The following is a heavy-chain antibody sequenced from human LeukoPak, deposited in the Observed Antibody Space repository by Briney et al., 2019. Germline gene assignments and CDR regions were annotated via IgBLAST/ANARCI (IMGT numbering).Heavy chain of an antibody. CDR3: ATDGEQLVARYYFDY. J-gene: IGHJ4*02. CDR1: GYTFTGYY. CDR2: INPNSGGT. Sequence: ASVKVSCKASGYTFTGYYMHWVRQAPGHGLEWMGWINPNSGGTNYAQKFQGRVTMTRDTSISTAYMELSRLRSDDTAMYYCATDGEQLVARYYFDYWGQGTLVTVSS. V-gene: IGHV1-2*02. D-gene: IGHD6-6*01.